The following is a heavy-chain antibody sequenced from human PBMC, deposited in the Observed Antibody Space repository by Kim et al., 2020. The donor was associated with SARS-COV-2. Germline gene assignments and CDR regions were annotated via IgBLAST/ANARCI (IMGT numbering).Heavy chain of an antibody. D-gene: IGHD3-16*02. V-gene: IGHV3-33*01. CDR3: ARGGGGYLDY. CDR2: IWYDGSNK. CDR1: GFTFSTYG. J-gene: IGHJ4*02. Sequence: LSLTCAASGFTFSTYGMHWVRQAPGKGLEWVAGIWYDGSNKNYADSVKGRFTISRDNSENTLYLQLNSLRDEDTALYYCARGGGGYLDYWGQGTLVTVSS.